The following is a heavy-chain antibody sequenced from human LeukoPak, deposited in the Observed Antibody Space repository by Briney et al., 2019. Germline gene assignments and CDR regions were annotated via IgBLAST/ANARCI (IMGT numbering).Heavy chain of an antibody. J-gene: IGHJ3*02. Sequence: KPSETLSLTCTVSGYTINSGYYWGWIRQPPGKGLEWIGSIYHSGSTYYNPSLKSRVTISVDTSKNQFSLKLSSVTAADTAVYYCATSAPNGPHDAFDIWGQGTMVTVSS. CDR3: ATSAPNGPHDAFDI. D-gene: IGHD2-8*01. CDR1: GYTINSGYY. CDR2: IYHSGST. V-gene: IGHV4-38-2*02.